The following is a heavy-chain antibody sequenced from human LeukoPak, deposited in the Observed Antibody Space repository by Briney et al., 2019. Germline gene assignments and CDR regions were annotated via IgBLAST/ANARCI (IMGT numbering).Heavy chain of an antibody. Sequence: ASVKVSCKASGYTFTSYDINWVRQATGQGLEWMGWMNPNSGNTGYAQKFQGRVTMTRNTSISTAYMELSSLRSEDTAVYYCAFWSGYSDAFVIWGQGTMVTVSS. D-gene: IGHD3-3*01. CDR3: AFWSGYSDAFVI. CDR1: GYTFTSYD. CDR2: MNPNSGNT. J-gene: IGHJ3*02. V-gene: IGHV1-8*01.